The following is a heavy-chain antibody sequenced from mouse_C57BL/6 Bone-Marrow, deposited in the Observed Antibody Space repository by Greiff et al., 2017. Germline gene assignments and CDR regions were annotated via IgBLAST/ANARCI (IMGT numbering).Heavy chain of an antibody. Sequence: EVKLMESGGGLVKPGGSLKLSCAASGFTFSDYGMHWVRQAPEKGLEWVAYISSGSSTIYYADTVKGRFTISRDNAKNTLFLQMTSLRSEDTAMYYCARIPYDYLYYDAMDYWGQGTSVTVSS. D-gene: IGHD2-4*01. CDR3: ARIPYDYLYYDAMDY. CDR1: GFTFSDYG. J-gene: IGHJ4*01. V-gene: IGHV5-17*01. CDR2: ISSGSSTI.